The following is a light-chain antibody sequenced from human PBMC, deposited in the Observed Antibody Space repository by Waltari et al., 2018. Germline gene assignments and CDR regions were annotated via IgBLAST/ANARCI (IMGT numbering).Light chain of an antibody. Sequence: EIVLTQSPGTLSLSPGERVILSCRASQYITGGWMTWYHQKPGQAPRLLIYDASTRAPCVPDRFSGSGSGTDFTLTISRLEPEDSGVYYCQQYEGLVVTFGGGTKVEIK. CDR3: QQYEGLVVT. V-gene: IGKV3-20*01. J-gene: IGKJ4*01. CDR2: DAS. CDR1: QYITGGW.